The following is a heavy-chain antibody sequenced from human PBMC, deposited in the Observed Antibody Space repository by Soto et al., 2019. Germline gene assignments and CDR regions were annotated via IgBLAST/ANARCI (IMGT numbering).Heavy chain of an antibody. J-gene: IGHJ6*02. Sequence: ASVKGSCKASGFSFSDYFMHWVRQAPGQGLEWMGIINPSGDSRNYAQKFQGRVTITRDTSTSTAYMELSSLRSEDTAVYYCASPRRGRTYYYYGMDVWGQGTTVTVSS. V-gene: IGHV1-46*01. CDR2: INPSGDSR. CDR1: GFSFSDYF. D-gene: IGHD3-10*01. CDR3: ASPRRGRTYYYYGMDV.